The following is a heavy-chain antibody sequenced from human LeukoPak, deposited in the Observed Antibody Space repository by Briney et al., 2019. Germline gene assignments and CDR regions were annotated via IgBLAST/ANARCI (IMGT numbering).Heavy chain of an antibody. CDR2: ISAYNGNT. J-gene: IGHJ3*02. V-gene: IGHV1-18*01. Sequence: GASVRVSCKASGYTFTSYGISWVRQAPGQGLEWMGWISAYNGNTNYAQKLQGRVTMTRDTSTSTLYMELSSLRSEDTAVYFCARCLRGGDFVAQDAFDIWGQGTMVTVSS. CDR1: GYTFTSYG. D-gene: IGHD2-21*02. CDR3: ARCLRGGDFVAQDAFDI.